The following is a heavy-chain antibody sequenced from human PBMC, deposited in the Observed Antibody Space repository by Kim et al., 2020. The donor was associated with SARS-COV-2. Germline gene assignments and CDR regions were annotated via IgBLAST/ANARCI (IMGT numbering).Heavy chain of an antibody. Sequence: KSRVTISVDTSKNPFALKLSSVTAADTAVYYCARHGPYKGNGAYNWFDPWGQGTLVTVSS. J-gene: IGHJ5*01. D-gene: IGHD1-20*01. V-gene: IGHV4-59*08. CDR3: ARHGPYKGNGAYNWFDP.